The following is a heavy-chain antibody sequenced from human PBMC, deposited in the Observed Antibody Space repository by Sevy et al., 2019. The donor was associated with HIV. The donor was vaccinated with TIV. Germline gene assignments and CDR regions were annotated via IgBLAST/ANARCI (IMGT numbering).Heavy chain of an antibody. CDR2: ISSLSSYT. V-gene: IGHV3-11*06. CDR3: AGGSGRYNDAFDI. Sequence: GGSLRLSCAASGFTFSNYYMSWIRQAPGKGLEWVSYISSLSSYTTFADSLKGRFTISRDNAKNSLYLQMKSLRSEDTAVYYCAGGSGRYNDAFDIWGQGTMVTVSS. CDR1: GFTFSNYY. D-gene: IGHD1-26*01. J-gene: IGHJ3*02.